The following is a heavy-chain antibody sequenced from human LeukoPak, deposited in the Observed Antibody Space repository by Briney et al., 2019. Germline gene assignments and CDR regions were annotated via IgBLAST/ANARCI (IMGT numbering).Heavy chain of an antibody. V-gene: IGHV1-46*01. Sequence: ASVNVSCKASGYTFTSYYMHWVRQAPGQGPEWMGVINTSGGSTSYAQKFQGRVTMTRDTSTSTVYMELSSLRSEDTAVYYCASGTGLTAAVTSLFQYWGQGTLVTVSS. J-gene: IGHJ1*01. D-gene: IGHD6-13*01. CDR3: ASGTGLTAAVTSLFQY. CDR2: INTSGGST. CDR1: GYTFTSYY.